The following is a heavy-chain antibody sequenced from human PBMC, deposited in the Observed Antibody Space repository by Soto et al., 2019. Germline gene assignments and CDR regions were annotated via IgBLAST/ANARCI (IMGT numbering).Heavy chain of an antibody. V-gene: IGHV1-69*01. CDR2: IIPIFGTA. J-gene: IGHJ3*02. CDR1: GGTFSSYA. D-gene: IGHD2-15*01. CDR3: ARRDCSGGSCYSAVAFDI. Sequence: QVQLVQSGAEVKKPGSSVKVSCKASGGTFSSYAISWVRQAPGQGLEWMGGIIPIFGTANYAQKFQGRVTITADESTSTAYMELSSLRSEDMAVYYCARRDCSGGSCYSAVAFDIWGQGTMVTVSS.